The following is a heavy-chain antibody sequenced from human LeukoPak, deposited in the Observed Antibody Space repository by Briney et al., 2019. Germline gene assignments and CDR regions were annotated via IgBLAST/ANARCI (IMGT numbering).Heavy chain of an antibody. J-gene: IGHJ4*02. Sequence: KPSETLSLTCTVSRGSISNADYYWSWIRQHPGKGLEWIGYIYYSGSTYYNPSLKSRVTLSVDTSKNQFSLKLSSVTAADTAVYYCASSYYYVFDYWGQGTLVTVSS. CDR3: ASSYYYVFDY. D-gene: IGHD3-10*02. V-gene: IGHV4-31*03. CDR1: RGSISNADYY. CDR2: IYYSGST.